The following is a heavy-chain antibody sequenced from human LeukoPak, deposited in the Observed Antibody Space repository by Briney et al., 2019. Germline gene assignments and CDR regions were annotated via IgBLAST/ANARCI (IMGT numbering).Heavy chain of an antibody. CDR3: ARGLFLWYFDL. D-gene: IGHD2-21*01. Sequence: PGGSLRLSCAASGFTFSSYWMSWVRQAPGKGLEWVANIKQDGSEKYYVDSVKGRFTISRDNAKNSLYLQMNSLRAEDTAIYYCARGLFLWYFDLWGRGTPVTVSS. J-gene: IGHJ2*01. CDR1: GFTFSSYW. CDR2: IKQDGSEK. V-gene: IGHV3-7*03.